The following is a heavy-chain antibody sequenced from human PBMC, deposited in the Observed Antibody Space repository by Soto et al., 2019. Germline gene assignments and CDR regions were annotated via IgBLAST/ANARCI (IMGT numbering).Heavy chain of an antibody. CDR1: GGSISSYY. CDR2: IYYSGST. Sequence: ASETLSLTCTVSGGSISSYYWSWIRQPPGKGLEWIGYIYYSGSTNYNPSLKSRVTLTGDTSISTAYMELNTLKSDDSALYYCVRDTGRSLASVRFDAWGQGTLVTVSS. D-gene: IGHD1-1*01. V-gene: IGHV4-59*01. CDR3: VRDTGRSLASVRFDA. J-gene: IGHJ4*02.